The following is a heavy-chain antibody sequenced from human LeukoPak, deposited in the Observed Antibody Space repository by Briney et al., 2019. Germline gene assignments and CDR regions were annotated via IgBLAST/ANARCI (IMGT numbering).Heavy chain of an antibody. D-gene: IGHD3-10*02. CDR3: ARALAFVPDY. J-gene: IGHJ4*02. Sequence: GGSLRLSCAASGFTCSVYTVHWVRQAPGKGLEWVAHISYDGSNKYYADSVKGRFTISRDNSKNTLYLQMNSLRADDTAVYYCARALAFVPDYWGQGTLVTVSS. V-gene: IGHV3-30*04. CDR2: ISYDGSNK. CDR1: GFTCSVYT.